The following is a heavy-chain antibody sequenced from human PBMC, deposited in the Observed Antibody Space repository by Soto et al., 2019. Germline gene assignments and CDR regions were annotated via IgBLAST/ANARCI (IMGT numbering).Heavy chain of an antibody. CDR3: AREVQPLAVAFDY. J-gene: IGHJ4*02. V-gene: IGHV4-34*01. CDR1: GGSFSGYY. Sequence: NPSETLSLTCAVYGGSFSGYYWSWIRQPPGKGLEWIGEINHSGSTNYNPSLKSRVTISVDTSKNQFSLKLSSVTAADTAVYYCAREVQPLAVAFDYWGQGTLVTVSS. CDR2: INHSGST. D-gene: IGHD6-13*01.